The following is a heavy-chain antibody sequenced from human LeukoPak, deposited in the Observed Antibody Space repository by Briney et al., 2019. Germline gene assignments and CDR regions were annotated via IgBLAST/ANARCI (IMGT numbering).Heavy chain of an antibody. D-gene: IGHD6-19*01. Sequence: GGSLRLSCAASGFTFSSYWMHWVRQAPGKGLVWVSRINSDGSSTNYADSVKGRFTISSDNAKNTLYLQMYSLRAEDTAVYYCAREGSGWYYFDYWGQGTLVTVSS. CDR1: GFTFSSYW. CDR3: AREGSGWYYFDY. CDR2: INSDGSST. V-gene: IGHV3-74*01. J-gene: IGHJ4*02.